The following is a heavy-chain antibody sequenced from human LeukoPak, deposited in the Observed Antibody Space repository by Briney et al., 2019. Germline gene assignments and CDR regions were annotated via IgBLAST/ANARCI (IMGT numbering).Heavy chain of an antibody. CDR1: GGSISSGSYY. CDR2: ISSSGSTI. Sequence: LSLTCTVSGGSISSGSYYWSWIRQAPGKGLEWVSYISSSGSTIYYADSVKGRFTISRDNAKNSLYLQMNSLRAEDTAVYYCAREGYCSSTSCYDYWGQGTLVTVSS. V-gene: IGHV3-11*01. CDR3: AREGYCSSTSCYDY. D-gene: IGHD2-2*01. J-gene: IGHJ4*02.